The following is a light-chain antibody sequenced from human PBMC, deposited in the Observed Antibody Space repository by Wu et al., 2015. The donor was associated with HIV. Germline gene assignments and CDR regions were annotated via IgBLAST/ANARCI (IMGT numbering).Light chain of an antibody. V-gene: IGKV1-39*01. Sequence: DIQMTQSPSSLSASVGDRVIITCRASQNIRTYLNWYQQKPGKAPELLIYAASYLQSGVPSRFSGDGSGSDFTLTISSLQPGDSATYYCQQSYSTPDTFGGGTKVEIK. CDR2: AAS. J-gene: IGKJ4*01. CDR1: QNIRTY. CDR3: QQSYSTPDT.